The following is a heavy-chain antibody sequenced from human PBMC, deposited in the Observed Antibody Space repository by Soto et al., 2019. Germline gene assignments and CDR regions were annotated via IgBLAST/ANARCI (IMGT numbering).Heavy chain of an antibody. CDR3: TTKIFGVVIIYYYYGMDV. Sequence: EVQLVESGGGLVKPGGSLRLSCAASGFTFSNAWMNWVRQAPGKGLEWVGRIKSKTDGGTTDYAAPVKGRFTISRDDLKNTLYLQMNSLKTEDTAVYYCTTKIFGVVIIYYYYGMDVWGQGTTVTVSS. J-gene: IGHJ6*02. D-gene: IGHD3-3*01. CDR2: IKSKTDGGTT. CDR1: GFTFSNAW. V-gene: IGHV3-15*07.